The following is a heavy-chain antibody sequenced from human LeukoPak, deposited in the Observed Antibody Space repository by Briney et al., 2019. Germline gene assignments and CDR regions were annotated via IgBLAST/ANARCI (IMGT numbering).Heavy chain of an antibody. CDR2: IYYSGST. Sequence: SETLSLTCTVSGGSISSTNYYWAWIRQPPGKGLEWIGNIYYSGSTYYNPSLNSRITISIDTSKSRFSLRLSSVTAADTAVYYCARGVYDFWSGRYYYYMDVWGKGTTVTVSS. J-gene: IGHJ6*03. CDR3: ARGVYDFWSGRYYYYMDV. V-gene: IGHV4-39*02. CDR1: GGSISSTNYY. D-gene: IGHD3-3*01.